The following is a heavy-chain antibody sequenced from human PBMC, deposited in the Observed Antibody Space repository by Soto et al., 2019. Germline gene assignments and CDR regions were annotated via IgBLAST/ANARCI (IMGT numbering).Heavy chain of an antibody. Sequence: PSETLSLTCTVSGGSISRANYYWGWIRQPPGKGLEWIGSMYSRGNTYYNPSLKSRVTVSVDTSKNHFSLKLSSVTAADTAVYYCARQPYDSRGYYYGTWGQGALVTVSS. CDR3: ARQPYDSRGYYYGT. CDR1: GGSISRANYY. D-gene: IGHD3-22*01. V-gene: IGHV4-39*01. J-gene: IGHJ5*02. CDR2: MYSRGNT.